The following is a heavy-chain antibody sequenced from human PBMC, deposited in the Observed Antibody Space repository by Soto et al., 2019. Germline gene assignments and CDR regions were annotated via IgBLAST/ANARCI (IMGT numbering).Heavy chain of an antibody. Sequence: GESLKISCAASGFTFSSYSMNWVRQAPGKGLEWVSYISSSSSTIYYADSVKGRFTISRDNAKNSLYLQMNSLRAEDTAVYYCAREDYGDYGGEGTYYFDYWGQGTLVTVSS. V-gene: IGHV3-48*01. D-gene: IGHD4-17*01. CDR3: AREDYGDYGGEGTYYFDY. J-gene: IGHJ4*02. CDR2: ISSSSSTI. CDR1: GFTFSSYS.